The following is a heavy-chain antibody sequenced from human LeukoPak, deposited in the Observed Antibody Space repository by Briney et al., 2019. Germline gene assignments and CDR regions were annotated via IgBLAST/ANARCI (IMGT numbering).Heavy chain of an antibody. Sequence: GASVKVSCKTSGYTFTSYDISWVRQAPGQGLEWMGWISAYNGNTRYAQNLQGRVTMTTETSTSIAYMELRSLRSDDTAVYYCARGALELRYFDWPRPLGTFDIWGQGTMVTVPS. J-gene: IGHJ3*02. D-gene: IGHD3-9*01. V-gene: IGHV1-18*01. CDR3: ARGALELRYFDWPRPLGTFDI. CDR2: ISAYNGNT. CDR1: GYTFTSYD.